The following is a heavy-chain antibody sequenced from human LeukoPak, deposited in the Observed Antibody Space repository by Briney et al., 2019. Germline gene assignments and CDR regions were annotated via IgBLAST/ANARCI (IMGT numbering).Heavy chain of an antibody. Sequence: GASVKVSCKASGYTFTSYYMHWVRQAPGQGLEWMGIINPSGGSTSYAQKFQGRVTMTRDTSTSTVYMELSSLRSEDTAVYYCASSIMGALDAFDIWGQGTMVTVSS. CDR2: INPSGGST. CDR3: ASSIMGALDAFDI. D-gene: IGHD1-26*01. CDR1: GYTFTSYY. J-gene: IGHJ3*02. V-gene: IGHV1-46*01.